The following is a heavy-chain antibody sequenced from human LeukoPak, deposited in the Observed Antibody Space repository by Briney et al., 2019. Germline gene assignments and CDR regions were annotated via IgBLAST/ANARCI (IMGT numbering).Heavy chain of an antibody. Sequence: PGGSLRLSCAASGFTFDDYTMHWVRQAPGKGLEWVSLISWDGGSTYYADSVKGRFTISRDNSKNSLYLQMNSLRTEDTALYYCAKDAARWSYYTIDYWGQGTLVTVSS. V-gene: IGHV3-43*01. J-gene: IGHJ4*02. CDR1: GFTFDDYT. CDR3: AKDAARWSYYTIDY. D-gene: IGHD1-26*01. CDR2: ISWDGGST.